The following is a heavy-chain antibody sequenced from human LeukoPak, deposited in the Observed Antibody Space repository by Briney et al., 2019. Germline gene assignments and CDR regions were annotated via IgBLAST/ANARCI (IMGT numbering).Heavy chain of an antibody. CDR3: ARGRLSAGWEIRPKFDY. V-gene: IGHV1-2*02. J-gene: IGHJ4*02. CDR2: INPNTGDT. Sequence: ASVKVSCKASGFTFNAYYIHWVRQAPGQGLEWMGWINPNTGDTNFAQKFQGRVAMTRDTSLSTAYMDLSRLTSDDTAVYNCARGRLSAGWEIRPKFDYWGQGTLVTVSS. CDR1: GFTFNAYY. D-gene: IGHD1-26*01.